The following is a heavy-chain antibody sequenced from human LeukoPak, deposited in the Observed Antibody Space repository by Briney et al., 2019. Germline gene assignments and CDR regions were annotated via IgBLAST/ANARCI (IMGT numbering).Heavy chain of an antibody. CDR2: ISPSGDIT. D-gene: IGHD4-17*01. Sequence: GGSLRLSCAASGFTFSNHGMNWVRQAPGKGLEWVSGISPSGDITYYADSVKGRFTISRDNSKNTLYLQMNSLRAEDTAVYYCAKPDYGDYGGPRYYFDYWGQGTLVTVSS. J-gene: IGHJ4*02. CDR1: GFTFSNHG. CDR3: AKPDYGDYGGPRYYFDY. V-gene: IGHV3-23*01.